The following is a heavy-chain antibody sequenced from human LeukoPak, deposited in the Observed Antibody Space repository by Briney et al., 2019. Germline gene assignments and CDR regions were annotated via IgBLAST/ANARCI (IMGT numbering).Heavy chain of an antibody. CDR3: AKTGSGNSSGYYKSDDAFDI. D-gene: IGHD3-22*01. V-gene: IGHV3-64*01. CDR2: ISSNGGST. CDR1: GITFSSYA. J-gene: IGHJ3*02. Sequence: GGSLRLSCAASGITFSSYAMVWVRQAPGQGLEWVSAISSNGGSTYYANSVKGRFTISRDNSKNTLYLQMGSLRTEDTALYYCAKTGSGNSSGYYKSDDAFDIWGQGTMVTVSS.